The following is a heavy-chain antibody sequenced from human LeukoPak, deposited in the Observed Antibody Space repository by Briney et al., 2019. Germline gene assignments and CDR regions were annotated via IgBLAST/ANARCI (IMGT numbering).Heavy chain of an antibody. CDR3: ARDPWRWLQLGFDY. V-gene: IGHV3-21*01. D-gene: IGHD5-24*01. J-gene: IGHJ4*02. CDR2: ISSSSIYI. CDR1: GFTVSSNY. Sequence: PGGSLRLSCAASGFTVSSNYMSWVRQAPGKGLEWVSSISSSSIYIYYADSVKGRFTISRDNAKNSLYLQMNSLRAEDTAVYYCARDPWRWLQLGFDYWGQGTLVTVSS.